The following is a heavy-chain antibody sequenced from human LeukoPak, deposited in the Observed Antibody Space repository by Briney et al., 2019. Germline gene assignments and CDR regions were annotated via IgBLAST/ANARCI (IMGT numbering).Heavy chain of an antibody. J-gene: IGHJ1*01. CDR1: GFTFSSNA. V-gene: IGHV3-23*01. CDR3: AKDGPGVVIMGYFHH. Sequence: GGSLRLSCAASGFTFSSNAMSWVRQAPGKGLEWGSAISGSGGSTYYADSMKGRFTISRDNSKNSLYLQMDSLRTEDTALYYCAKDGPGVVIMGYFHHWGQGTLVTVSS. CDR2: ISGSGGST. D-gene: IGHD3-3*01.